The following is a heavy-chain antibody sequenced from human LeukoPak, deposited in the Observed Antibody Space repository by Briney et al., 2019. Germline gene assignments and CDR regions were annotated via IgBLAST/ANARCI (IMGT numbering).Heavy chain of an antibody. D-gene: IGHD3-22*01. Sequence: GGSLRLSCATSGFSFNTHAMTWVRQAPGKGPEWASSISGSDDSTYYADSMKGRLTISRDNSKKTLHLRINSLRAEDSAVYYCAKGGDFDSASYYSHWGQGILVTVSS. CDR1: GFSFNTHA. J-gene: IGHJ4*02. CDR3: AKGGDFDSASYYSH. V-gene: IGHV3-23*01. CDR2: ISGSDDST.